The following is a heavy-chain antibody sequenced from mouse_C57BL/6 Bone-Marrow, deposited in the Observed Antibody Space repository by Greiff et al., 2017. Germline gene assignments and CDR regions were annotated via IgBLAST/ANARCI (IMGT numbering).Heavy chain of an antibody. CDR1: GYAFSSSW. V-gene: IGHV1-82*01. CDR2: IYPGDGDT. J-gene: IGHJ4*01. Sequence: QVQLQQSGPELVKPGASVKISCKASGYAFSSSWMNWVKQRPGKGLEWIGRIYPGDGDTNYNGKFKGKATLTADKSSSTAYMQLSSLTSEDSAVYFWARLFIYNDYEDYAMDYWGQGTSVTVSS. D-gene: IGHD2-4*01. CDR3: ARLFIYNDYEDYAMDY.